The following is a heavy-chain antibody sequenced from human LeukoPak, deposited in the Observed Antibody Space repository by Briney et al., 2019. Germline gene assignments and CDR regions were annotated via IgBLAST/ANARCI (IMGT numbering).Heavy chain of an antibody. J-gene: IGHJ3*02. V-gene: IGHV1-69*05. CDR1: GGTFSSYA. CDR3: ARDLGEIAPGGLYAFDI. D-gene: IGHD1-26*01. CDR2: IIPIFATA. Sequence: SVKVSCKASGGTFSSYAISWVRQAPGQGLEWMGGIIPIFATANYAQKFQGRVTITTDESTSTAYMELSSLRSEDTAVYYCARDLGEIAPGGLYAFDIWGQGTMVTVSS.